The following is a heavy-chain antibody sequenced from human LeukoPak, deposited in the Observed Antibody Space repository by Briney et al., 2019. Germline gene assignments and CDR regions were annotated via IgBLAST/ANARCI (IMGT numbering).Heavy chain of an antibody. CDR3: TRNSGWYGLS. J-gene: IGHJ1*01. V-gene: IGHV3-23*01. CDR2: IDYDGGSG. D-gene: IGHD6-19*01. Sequence: GGSLRLSCTVSGFTLSSYEMSWIRQAPGKGLEWVSSIDYDGGSGHYADSVKGRFTISRDNSNNTLFLHLDSLRGEDTAVYYCTRNSGWYGLSWGQGTLVTVSS. CDR1: GFTLSSYE.